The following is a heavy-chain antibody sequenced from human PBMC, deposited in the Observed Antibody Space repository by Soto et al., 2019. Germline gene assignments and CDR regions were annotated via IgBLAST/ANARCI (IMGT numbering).Heavy chain of an antibody. D-gene: IGHD5-18*01. Sequence: PGESLKISCKGSGYNFPTYWIGWVRQMPDKGLEWMGIIYPGDSETRYSPSFQGQVTISADKSINTAYLQWSSLKASDTAMYYCARHRDTTTARRAMDVWGQGTTVTVSS. V-gene: IGHV5-51*01. CDR2: IYPGDSET. CDR1: GYNFPTYW. CDR3: ARHRDTTTARRAMDV. J-gene: IGHJ6*02.